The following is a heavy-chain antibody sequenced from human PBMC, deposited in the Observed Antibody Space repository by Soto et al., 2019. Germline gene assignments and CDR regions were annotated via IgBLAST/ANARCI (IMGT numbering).Heavy chain of an antibody. CDR3: ARDPPFSGILRGTPLMDV. Sequence: QVQLVQSEAEVRKPGASVKVSCKASGYSFTTHGISWVRRAPGHGLEWMGWISAYNGDTHYVQRFQGRLTMTTDTSTSTAYMELRSLTSDDTAVYYCARDPPFSGILRGTPLMDVWGQGTTVTFSS. J-gene: IGHJ6*02. V-gene: IGHV1-18*04. CDR1: GYSFTTHG. CDR2: ISAYNGDT. D-gene: IGHD4-17*01.